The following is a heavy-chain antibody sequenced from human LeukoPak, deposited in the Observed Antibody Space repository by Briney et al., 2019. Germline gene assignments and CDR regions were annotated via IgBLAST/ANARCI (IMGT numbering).Heavy chain of an antibody. D-gene: IGHD3-10*01. CDR2: INHSGST. J-gene: IGHJ4*02. Sequence: SETLSLTCAVYGGSFSGYYWSWIRQPPGKGLEWIGEINHSGSTNHNPSLKSRVTISVDTSKNQFSLKLSSVAAADTAVYYCARVPLGSYYGSGGNFDYWGQGTLVTVSS. CDR3: ARVPLGSYYGSGGNFDY. V-gene: IGHV4-34*01. CDR1: GGSFSGYY.